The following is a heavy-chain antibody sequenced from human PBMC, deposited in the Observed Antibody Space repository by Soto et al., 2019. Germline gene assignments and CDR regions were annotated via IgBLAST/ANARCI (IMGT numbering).Heavy chain of an antibody. CDR2: IKQDGSEK. J-gene: IGHJ5*02. D-gene: IGHD3-3*01. V-gene: IGHV3-7*03. Sequence: EVQLVESGGGLVQPGGSLRLSCAASGFTFSSYWMSWVRQAPGKGLEWVANIKQDGSEKYYVDSVKGRFTISRDNAKNSLYRQMNSLRAEDTAVYYCARALAGYYDFWSGYYKVPANWFDPGAREPWSPSPQ. CDR1: GFTFSSYW. CDR3: ARALAGYYDFWSGYYKVPANWFDP.